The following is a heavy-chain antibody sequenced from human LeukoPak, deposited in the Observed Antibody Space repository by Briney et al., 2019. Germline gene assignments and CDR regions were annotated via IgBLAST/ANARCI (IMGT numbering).Heavy chain of an antibody. V-gene: IGHV4-59*01. CDR1: GGSISSYY. J-gene: IGHJ4*02. D-gene: IGHD3-22*01. Sequence: SETLSLTCTVSGGSISSYYWSWIRQPPGKGLEWIGYLYYSGSTNYNPSLKSRVTISVDTSKNQFSLKLSSVTAADTAVYYCAGTYYYDSSGYYHYSLWGQGTMVSVSS. CDR2: LYYSGST. CDR3: AGTYYYDSSGYYHYSL.